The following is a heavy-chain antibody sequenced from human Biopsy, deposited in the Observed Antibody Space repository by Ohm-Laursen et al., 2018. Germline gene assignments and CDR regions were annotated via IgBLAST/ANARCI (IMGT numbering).Heavy chain of an antibody. CDR3: AGDPLNGHKHFDY. D-gene: IGHD2-8*01. J-gene: IGHJ4*02. CDR2: INCKTGAT. Sequence: SAKVSCKASSYTFTDYNIHWMRQAPGQGLEWLGYINCKTGATNYAQKFQGTVTMTRDTSISTAYLALGSLRSADTAIYYCAGDPLNGHKHFDYWGQGSLVTVSS. CDR1: SYTFTDYN. V-gene: IGHV1-2*02.